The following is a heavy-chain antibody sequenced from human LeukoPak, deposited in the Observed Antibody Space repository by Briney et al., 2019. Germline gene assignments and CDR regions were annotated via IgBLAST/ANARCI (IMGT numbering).Heavy chain of an antibody. D-gene: IGHD3-22*01. J-gene: IGHJ4*02. CDR1: GYTFTGYY. Sequence: ASVKVSCKASGYTFTGYYMHWVRQAPGQGFEWMGWSDPKTGATKYEHFLGRVTMTSDTSSRTAYMELTSLTFDDTAIYYCARANSYDNNGYSPELRYWGQGTLVTVSS. V-gene: IGHV1-2*02. CDR3: ARANSYDNNGYSPELRY. CDR2: SDPKTGAT.